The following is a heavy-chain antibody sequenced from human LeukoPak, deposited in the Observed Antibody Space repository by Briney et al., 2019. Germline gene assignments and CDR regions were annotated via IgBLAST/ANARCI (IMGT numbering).Heavy chain of an antibody. Sequence: GGSLRLSCAASGFTFSSYGMHWVRQAPGKGLEWVAVISYDGSNKYYADSVKGRFTISRDNSKNTLYLQMNSLRAEDTAVYYCARGPHDYSNYYFDYWGQGTLVTVSS. CDR3: ARGPHDYSNYYFDY. CDR2: ISYDGSNK. J-gene: IGHJ4*02. CDR1: GFTFSSYG. D-gene: IGHD4-11*01. V-gene: IGHV3-30*03.